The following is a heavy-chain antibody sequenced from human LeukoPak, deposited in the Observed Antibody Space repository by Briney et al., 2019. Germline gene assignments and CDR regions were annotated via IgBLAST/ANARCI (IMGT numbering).Heavy chain of an antibody. V-gene: IGHV4-34*01. CDR2: INHSGST. J-gene: IGHJ5*02. CDR3: ARGSYDFWSGYRNWFDP. Sequence: SETLSLTCAVYGGSFSVYYWSWIRQPPRKGLEWMGEINHSGSTNYNPSLKSRVTISVDTSKNQFSLKLSSVTAADTAVYYCARGSYDFWSGYRNWFDPWGQGTLVTVSS. CDR1: GGSFSVYY. D-gene: IGHD3-3*01.